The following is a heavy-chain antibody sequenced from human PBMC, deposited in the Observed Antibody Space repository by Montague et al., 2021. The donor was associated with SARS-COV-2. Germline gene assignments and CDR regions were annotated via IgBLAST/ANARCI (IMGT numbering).Heavy chain of an antibody. D-gene: IGHD3-16*01. Sequence: SETLSLTCTVSGGSISSYYWSWIRQPPGKGLEWIGYINYSGSTNYNPSLKSRVTISVDTSKNQFSLKLSSLTAADTAVYYCARSGGVYDYVWGSYFGRSTNYGMDVWGQGTTVTVSS. CDR2: INYSGST. CDR1: GGSISSYY. V-gene: IGHV4-59*01. J-gene: IGHJ6*02. CDR3: ARSGGVYDYVWGSYFGRSTNYGMDV.